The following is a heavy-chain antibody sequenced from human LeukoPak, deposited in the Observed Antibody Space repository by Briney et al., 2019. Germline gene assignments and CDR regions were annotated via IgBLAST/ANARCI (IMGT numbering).Heavy chain of an antibody. CDR2: INPNSGGT. V-gene: IGHV1-2*02. CDR3: AREVRYCSSTSCRTNWFDP. Sequence: GASVKVSCKASGYTFTGYYMHWVRQAPGQGLEWMGWINPNSGGTNHAQKFQGRVTMTRDTSISTAYMELSRLRSDDTAVYYCAREVRYCSSTSCRTNWFDPWGQGTLVTVSS. CDR1: GYTFTGYY. D-gene: IGHD2-2*01. J-gene: IGHJ5*02.